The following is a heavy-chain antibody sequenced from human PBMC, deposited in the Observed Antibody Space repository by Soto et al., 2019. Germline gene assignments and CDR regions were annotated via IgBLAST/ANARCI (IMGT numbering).Heavy chain of an antibody. Sequence: EVQVLESGGGLVQPGGSLRLSCAASGFTFSSYAMSWVRQGPGQGLEWVSAIRGSGSNPYYADSVKGRFTISRDNSNNTLYLKMNSLRAEDTALYYCATTASMTIRDGFDHWGQGTLVTVSS. CDR3: ATTASMTIRDGFDH. CDR2: IRGSGSNP. V-gene: IGHV3-23*01. D-gene: IGHD4-17*01. J-gene: IGHJ4*02. CDR1: GFTFSSYA.